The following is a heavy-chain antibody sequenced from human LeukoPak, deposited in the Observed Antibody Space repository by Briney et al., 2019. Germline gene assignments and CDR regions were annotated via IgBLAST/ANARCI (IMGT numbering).Heavy chain of an antibody. Sequence: GGSLRLSCAASGFTFSSYGMSWVCQAPGKGLDWVSGISGSGGSTYYADSVKDRFTISRDESKNTLYLQMNSLRAEDTAVYYCAKGLYYYDSNCFDYWGQGTLVTVSS. V-gene: IGHV3-23*01. J-gene: IGHJ4*02. D-gene: IGHD3-22*01. CDR1: GFTFSSYG. CDR2: ISGSGGST. CDR3: AKGLYYYDSNCFDY.